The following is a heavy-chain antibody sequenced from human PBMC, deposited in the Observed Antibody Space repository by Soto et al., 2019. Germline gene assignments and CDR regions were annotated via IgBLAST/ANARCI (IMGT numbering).Heavy chain of an antibody. CDR3: ARGYADWLLPAYYFDY. D-gene: IGHD3-9*01. V-gene: IGHV4-59*01. J-gene: IGHJ4*02. CDR2: IYYSGST. Sequence: SETLSLTCTVSGGSISSYYWSWIRQPPGKGLEWIGYIYYSGSTNYNPSLKSRVTISVDTSKNQFSLKLSSVTAADTALYYCARGYADWLLPAYYFDYWGQGTLVTVSS. CDR1: GGSISSYY.